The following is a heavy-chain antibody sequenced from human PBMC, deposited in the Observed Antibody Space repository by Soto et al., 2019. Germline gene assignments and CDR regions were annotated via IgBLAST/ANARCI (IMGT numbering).Heavy chain of an antibody. Sequence: GGSLRLSCAASGFTFSSYAMHWVRQAPGKGLEWVAVISYDGSNKYYADSVKGRFTISRDNSKNTLYLQMNSLRAEDTAVYYCARGGSAVYYYYGMDVWGQGTTVTVSS. CDR2: ISYDGSNK. D-gene: IGHD2-15*01. CDR1: GFTFSSYA. CDR3: ARGGSAVYYYYGMDV. V-gene: IGHV3-30-3*01. J-gene: IGHJ6*02.